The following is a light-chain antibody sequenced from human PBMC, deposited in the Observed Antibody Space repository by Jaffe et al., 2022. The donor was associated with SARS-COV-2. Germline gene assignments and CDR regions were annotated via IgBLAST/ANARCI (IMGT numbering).Light chain of an antibody. CDR3: QHYGSSPGT. CDR1: QSISSDY. Sequence: EIVLTQSPGTLSLSPGERATLSCRASQSISSDYLGWYHQKPGRAPRLLIYGATRRTAAVPDRFSGSGSGTDFTLTISGLEPEDFAVYYCQHYGSSPGTFGQGTKLEIK. J-gene: IGKJ2*01. V-gene: IGKV3-20*01. CDR2: GAT.